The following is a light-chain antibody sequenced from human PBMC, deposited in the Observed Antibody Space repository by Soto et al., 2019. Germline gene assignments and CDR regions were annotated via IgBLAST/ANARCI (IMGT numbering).Light chain of an antibody. Sequence: QSVLTQPRSVSGSPGQSVTISCAGTTSDVGGYNYVSWYQQHPGKAPKVMIYDVSKRPSGVPDRFSGSKSGNTASLTISGLQAEDEADYYCCSYAGGYTYVFGTGTKGTV. J-gene: IGLJ1*01. CDR2: DVS. CDR3: CSYAGGYTYV. CDR1: TSDVGGYNY. V-gene: IGLV2-11*01.